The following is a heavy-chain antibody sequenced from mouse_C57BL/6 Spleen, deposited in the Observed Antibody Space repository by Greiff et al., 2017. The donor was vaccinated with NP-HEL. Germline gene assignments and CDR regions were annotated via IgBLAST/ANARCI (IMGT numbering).Heavy chain of an antibody. CDR3: AIEGTYGWFAY. CDR2: INYDGSST. J-gene: IGHJ3*01. V-gene: IGHV5-16*01. CDR1: GFTFSDYY. Sequence: EVKLVESEGGLVQPGSSMKLSCTASGFTFSDYYMAWVRQVPEKGLEWVANINYDGSSTYYLDSLKSRFIISRDNAKNILYLQMCSLKSEDTATYYCAIEGTYGWFAYWGQGTLVTVSA. D-gene: IGHD1-1*02.